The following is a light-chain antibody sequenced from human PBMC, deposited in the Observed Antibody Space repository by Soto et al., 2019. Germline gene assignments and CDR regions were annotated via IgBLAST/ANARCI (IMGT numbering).Light chain of an antibody. J-gene: IGKJ3*01. V-gene: IGKV3-20*01. CDR2: GAS. Sequence: EIVLTQSPGTLSLSPGERATLSCRASQSVSSYLAWYQQKPGQAPRLLIYGASSRASGIPDRFSGSGSGTDFTLTISRLEPEDFAVYYCQQVVGSPITFGPGTKVDIK. CDR3: QQVVGSPIT. CDR1: QSVSSY.